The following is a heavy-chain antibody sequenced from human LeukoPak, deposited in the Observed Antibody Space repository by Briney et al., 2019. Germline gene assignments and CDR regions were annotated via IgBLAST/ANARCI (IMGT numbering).Heavy chain of an antibody. J-gene: IGHJ4*02. CDR1: GGSISSYY. Sequence: SETLSLTCTVSGGSISSYYWSWIRQPPGKGLEWIGYIYYSGSTNYNPSLKSRVTISVDTSKNQFSLKLSPVTAADTAVYYCARGVGATTNWGQGTLVTVSS. CDR2: IYYSGST. CDR3: ARGVGATTN. V-gene: IGHV4-59*01. D-gene: IGHD1-26*01.